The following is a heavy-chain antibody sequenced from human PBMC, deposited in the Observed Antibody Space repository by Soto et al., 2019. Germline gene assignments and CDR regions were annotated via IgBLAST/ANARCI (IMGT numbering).Heavy chain of an antibody. CDR3: ARHRAAAVNPSGLDYYYGMDV. Sequence: PGESLKISCKGSGYSFTSYWIGWVRQMPGKGLEWMGIIYPGDSDTRYSPSFQGQVTISADKSISTAYLQWSSLKASDTAMYYCARHRAAAVNPSGLDYYYGMDVWGQGTTVTVSS. J-gene: IGHJ6*02. CDR1: GYSFTSYW. D-gene: IGHD6-13*01. CDR2: IYPGDSDT. V-gene: IGHV5-51*01.